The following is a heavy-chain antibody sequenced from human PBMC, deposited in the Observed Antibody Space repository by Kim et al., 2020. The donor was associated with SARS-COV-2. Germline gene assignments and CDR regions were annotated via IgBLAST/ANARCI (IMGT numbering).Heavy chain of an antibody. J-gene: IGHJ4*02. CDR3: ARYSSLASRYDY. CDR1: GGSISSGGYY. V-gene: IGHV4-31*03. D-gene: IGHD6-6*01. Sequence: SETLSLTCTVSGGSISSGGYYWSWIRQHPGKGLEWIGYIYYSGNTYYNPSLKSRVTISVDTSKNQFTLKLSSVTAADTAIYYCARYSSLASRYDYWGQGT. CDR2: IYYSGNT.